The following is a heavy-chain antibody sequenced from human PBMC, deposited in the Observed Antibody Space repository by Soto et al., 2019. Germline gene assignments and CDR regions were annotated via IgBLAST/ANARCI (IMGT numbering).Heavy chain of an antibody. CDR1: GGSISSGDYY. J-gene: IGHJ1*01. D-gene: IGHD6-6*01. CDR2: IYYSGST. Sequence: SETLSLTCTVSGGSISSGDYYWSWIRQPPGKGLEWIGYIYYSGSTNYNPSLKSRVTISVDTSKNQFSLKLSSVTAADTAVYYCAREVFEYSSSSDYFQHWGQVTLVTVS. CDR3: AREVFEYSSSSDYFQH. V-gene: IGHV4-61*08.